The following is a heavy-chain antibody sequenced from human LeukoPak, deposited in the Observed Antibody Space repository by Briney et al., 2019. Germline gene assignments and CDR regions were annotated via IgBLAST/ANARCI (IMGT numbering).Heavy chain of an antibody. V-gene: IGHV3-48*01. D-gene: IGHD6-19*01. J-gene: IGHJ4*02. CDR3: ARDLGSYSSGWYMGFDY. CDR1: GFTFSSYA. Sequence: QTGGSLRLSCAASGFTFSSYAMSWVRQAPGKGLEWVSYISGTSNTIYYDDSVKGRFTVSRDNAKNSLYLQMNSLRAEDTAIYYCARDLGSYSSGWYMGFDYWGQGTLVTVSS. CDR2: ISGTSNTI.